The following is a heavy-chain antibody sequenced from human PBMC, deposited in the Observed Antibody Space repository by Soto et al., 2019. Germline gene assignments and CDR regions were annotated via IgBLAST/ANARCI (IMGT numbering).Heavy chain of an antibody. CDR3: ARLRDLHNWFDP. CDR2: IHYSGST. Sequence: SETLSLTWTVSCGSIRSSSYYWGRIRQPPGKGLEWIGSIHYSGSTYYNPSLKSRVTISVDTSKNQFSLKLSSVTAADTAVYYCARLRDLHNWFDPWGQGTLVTVSS. J-gene: IGHJ5*02. CDR1: CGSIRSSSYY. V-gene: IGHV4-39*01.